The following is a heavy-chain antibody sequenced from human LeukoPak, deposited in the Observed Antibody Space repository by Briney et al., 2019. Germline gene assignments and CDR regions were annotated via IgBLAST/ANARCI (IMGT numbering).Heavy chain of an antibody. CDR1: GGSISSYY. J-gene: IGHJ2*01. D-gene: IGHD4-11*01. V-gene: IGHV4-59*01. CDR2: IYYSGST. Sequence: SETLSLTCTVSGGSISSYYWSWIRQPPGKGLEWIGYIYYSGSTNYNPSLKSRVTISVDTSKNQFSLKLSSVTAADTAVYYCARPEVLYMTTVTIGHWYFDLWGRGTLVTVSS. CDR3: ARPEVLYMTTVTIGHWYFDL.